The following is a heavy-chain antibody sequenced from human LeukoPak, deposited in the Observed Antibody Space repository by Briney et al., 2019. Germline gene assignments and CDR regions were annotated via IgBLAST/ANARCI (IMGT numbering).Heavy chain of an antibody. CDR3: ARASGVSSYLLPI. V-gene: IGHV4-59*01. CDR2: ISYSGST. J-gene: IGHJ4*02. D-gene: IGHD2-8*01. CDR1: GGSISSYY. Sequence: SETLSLTCTVSGGSISSYYWSWMRQPPGKGLGWIGYISYSGSTYSNPSLKSRLTISLDTSKNYFSLKLSSVTAADTAVYYCARASGVSSYLLPIWGQGTLVTVSS.